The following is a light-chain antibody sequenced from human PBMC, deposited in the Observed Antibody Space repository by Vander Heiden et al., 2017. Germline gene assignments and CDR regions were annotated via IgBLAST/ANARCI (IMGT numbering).Light chain of an antibody. CDR3: AAWDDSLNGHWV. CDR2: SNN. V-gene: IGLV1-44*01. CDR1: SSNIGSNT. J-gene: IGLJ3*02. Sequence: QSVLTQPPPPSGTPGHRVTISCSGSSSNIGSNTVNWYQQLPGTAPKLLIYSNNQRPSGVPDRFSGSKSGTSASLAISGLQSEDEADYYCAAWDDSLNGHWVFGGGTKLTVL.